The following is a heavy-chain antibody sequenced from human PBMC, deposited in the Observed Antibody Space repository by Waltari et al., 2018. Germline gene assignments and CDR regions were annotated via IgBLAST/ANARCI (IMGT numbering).Heavy chain of an antibody. D-gene: IGHD1-26*01. V-gene: IGHV4-39*07. Sequence: QLQLQESGPGLVKPSETLSLTCTVSGGSISSSSYYWGWIRQPPGKGLEWIGSIYYSGSTYYIPSLKSRVTISVDTSKNQFSLKLSSVTAADTAVYYCARYNLVGATDYWGQGTLVTVSS. CDR2: IYYSGST. J-gene: IGHJ4*02. CDR1: GGSISSSSYY. CDR3: ARYNLVGATDY.